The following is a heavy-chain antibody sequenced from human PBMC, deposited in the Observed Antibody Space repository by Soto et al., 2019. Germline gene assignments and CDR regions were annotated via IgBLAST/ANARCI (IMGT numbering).Heavy chain of an antibody. Sequence: PSETLSLTXAVYGGSFSGYYWTWIRQPPGKGLEWIGEITHSGSTNYNPSLKSRVTISVDTSKNQCSLNLNSVTAADTAVYYCARSSVRGWSYWGQGTLVTVSS. CDR1: GGSFSGYY. D-gene: IGHD3-10*02. CDR2: ITHSGST. J-gene: IGHJ4*02. V-gene: IGHV4-34*01. CDR3: ARSSVRGWSY.